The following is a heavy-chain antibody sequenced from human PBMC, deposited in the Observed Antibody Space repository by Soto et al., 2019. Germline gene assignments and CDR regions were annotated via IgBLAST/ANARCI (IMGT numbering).Heavy chain of an antibody. V-gene: IGHV4-61*01. CDR2: IHVSGST. CDR1: GCSVSSGSYQ. J-gene: IGHJ6*02. Sequence: XETLYLTCTVSGCSVSSGSYQWTWIRQPPGKGLEWIGYIHVSGSTNDNPSLKGRVTMSIDTSKNQFSLKLSSVTAADTAVYYCARDGHGMDVRGQGTKVTVSS. CDR3: ARDGHGMDV.